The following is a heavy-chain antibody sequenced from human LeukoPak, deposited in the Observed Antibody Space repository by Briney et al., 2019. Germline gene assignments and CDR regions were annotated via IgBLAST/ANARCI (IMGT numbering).Heavy chain of an antibody. D-gene: IGHD6-13*01. V-gene: IGHV3-21*01. CDR3: ARTANFAAGYYIDY. CDR1: GFTFSYYS. J-gene: IGHJ4*02. CDR2: ISGSSGNI. Sequence: GSLRLSCAASGFTFSYYSMNWVRQAPGKGLEWVSSISGSSGNIYYADSVKGRFTISRDNAKNSLYLQMNSLRAEDTAVYYCARTANFAAGYYIDYWGQGTLVTVSS.